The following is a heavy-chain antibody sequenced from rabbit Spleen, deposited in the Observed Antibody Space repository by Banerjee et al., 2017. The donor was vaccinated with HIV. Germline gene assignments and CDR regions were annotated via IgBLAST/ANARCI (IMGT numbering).Heavy chain of an antibody. V-gene: IGHV1S45*01. CDR1: GVSLNDKDV. Sequence: EQLEESGGGLVKPEGSLTLTCKASGVSLNDKDVMCWVRQAPGKGLEWIACINIVTGKSVYASWAKGRFIMSRTSSTTVTLQMTSLTAADTATYFCARDTSSSFSSYGMDLWGPGTLVTVS. CDR3: ARDTSSSFSSYGMDL. J-gene: IGHJ6*01. CDR2: INIVTGKS. D-gene: IGHD1-1*01.